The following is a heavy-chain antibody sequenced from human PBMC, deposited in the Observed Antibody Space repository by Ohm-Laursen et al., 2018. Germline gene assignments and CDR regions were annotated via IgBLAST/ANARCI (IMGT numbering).Heavy chain of an antibody. D-gene: IGHD3-10*01. V-gene: IGHV1-18*01. CDR3: ARDRGDLGY. J-gene: IGHJ4*02. Sequence: SSVKVSWQAFCFTFSNPGISWGRQAPGQRVCLMGWISAYNGNTDYAEKLQGRVTMTTDTPTSTAYMELRSLTSDDTAVYYCARDRGDLGYWGQGTLVIVSS. CDR1: CFTFSNPG. CDR2: ISAYNGNT.